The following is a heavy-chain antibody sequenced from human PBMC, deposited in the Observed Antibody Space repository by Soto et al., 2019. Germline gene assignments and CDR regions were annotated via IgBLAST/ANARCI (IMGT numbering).Heavy chain of an antibody. CDR3: ANPAFLGTSSWPYFDA. CDR2: ISYDGSNK. Sequence: GGSLRLSCAASGFTFSSYDIHWVRQAPGKGLEWVALISYDGSNKYYGDSVKGRFTISRDNSKNTLYLQMNSLRPDDTAVYYCANPAFLGTSSWPYFDAWGQGTLVTVSS. V-gene: IGHV3-30*18. D-gene: IGHD6-13*01. CDR1: GFTFSSYD. J-gene: IGHJ4*02.